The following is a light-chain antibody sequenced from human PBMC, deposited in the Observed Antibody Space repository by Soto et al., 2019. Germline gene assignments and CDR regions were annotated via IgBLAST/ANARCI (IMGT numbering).Light chain of an antibody. CDR3: SSYTSSSTLLYV. CDR2: DVS. V-gene: IGLV2-14*01. CDR1: SSDVGGYNY. J-gene: IGLJ1*01. Sequence: QYALTQPASVSGSPGQSITISCTGTSSDVGGYNYVSWYQQHPGKAPKLMIYDVSNRPSGVSNRFSGSKSCNTASLTISGLQAEDEADYYCSSYTSSSTLLYVFGTGTKLTVL.